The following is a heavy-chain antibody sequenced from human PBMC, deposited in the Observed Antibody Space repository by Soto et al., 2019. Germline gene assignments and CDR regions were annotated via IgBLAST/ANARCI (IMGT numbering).Heavy chain of an antibody. CDR3: ARQGSYYDFWSGYLGDGMDV. J-gene: IGHJ6*02. CDR1: GGSISSSSYY. V-gene: IGHV4-39*01. CDR2: IYYSGST. D-gene: IGHD3-3*01. Sequence: QLQLQESGPGLVKPSETLSLTCTVSGGSISSSSYYWGWIRQPPGKGLEWIGSIYYSGSTYYNPSLKSRVTISVDTSKNKFSLKLSSVTAADTAVYYCARQGSYYDFWSGYLGDGMDVWGQGTTVTVSS.